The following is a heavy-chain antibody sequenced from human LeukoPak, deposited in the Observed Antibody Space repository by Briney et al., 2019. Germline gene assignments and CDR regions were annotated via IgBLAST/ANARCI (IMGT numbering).Heavy chain of an antibody. CDR3: ARGTSYYYGSGSYYNVPYYYYYMDV. CDR1: GGSFSGYY. V-gene: IGHV4-59*01. J-gene: IGHJ6*03. Sequence: PSETLSLTCAVYGGSFSGYYWSWIRQPPGKGLEWIGYIYYSGSTNYNPSLKSRVTISVDTSKNQFSLKLSSVTAADTAVYYCARGTSYYYGSGSYYNVPYYYYYMDVWGKGTTVTISS. CDR2: IYYSGST. D-gene: IGHD3-10*01.